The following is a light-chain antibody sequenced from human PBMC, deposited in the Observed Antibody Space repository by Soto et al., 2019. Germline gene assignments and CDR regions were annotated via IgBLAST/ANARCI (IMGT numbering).Light chain of an antibody. J-gene: IGKJ1*01. CDR3: QQYGSSLTWT. CDR1: QSVSSSY. Sequence: EIVLTQSPGTLSLSPGERATLSCRASQSVSSSYLAWYQQKPGQAPRLLIYGASSRATGIPDRFGGSGSGTDFTLTISRLEPEDFAVYYCQQYGSSLTWTFGQGTKGDIK. V-gene: IGKV3-20*01. CDR2: GAS.